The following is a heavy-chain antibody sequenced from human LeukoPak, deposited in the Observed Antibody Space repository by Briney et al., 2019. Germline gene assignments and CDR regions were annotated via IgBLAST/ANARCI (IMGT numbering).Heavy chain of an antibody. V-gene: IGHV2-5*02. CDR2: LSRGDDK. Sequence: SGPTQVKLTQPLTLTCTFSGFSLRTGGGGVGWIRHPPGKALEWHALLSRGDDKRYSLSLKSRLTITKDTSKNQVVLTMTNMDPVDTATYYCAHFGFKGYCSSTSCYAANVFDIWGQGTLVTVSS. D-gene: IGHD2-2*01. CDR1: GFSLRTGGGG. CDR3: AHFGFKGYCSSTSCYAANVFDI. J-gene: IGHJ3*02.